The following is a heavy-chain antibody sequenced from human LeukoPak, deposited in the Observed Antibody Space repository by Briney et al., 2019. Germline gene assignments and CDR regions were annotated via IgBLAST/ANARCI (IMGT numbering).Heavy chain of an antibody. Sequence: SETLSLTCTVSGTSIYSYRWSWIRQPAGKGLEWIGRIYSSGNTNYNPSLKSRVTMSVDTSENQFSLKVTSVTAADTAVYYCARDPYGVEGKNYFDYWGQGTLVTVSS. CDR2: IYSSGNT. CDR1: GTSIYSYR. J-gene: IGHJ4*02. CDR3: ARDPYGVEGKNYFDY. V-gene: IGHV4-4*07. D-gene: IGHD4-17*01.